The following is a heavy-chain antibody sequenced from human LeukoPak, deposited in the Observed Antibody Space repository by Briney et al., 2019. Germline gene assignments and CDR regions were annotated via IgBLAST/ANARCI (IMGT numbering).Heavy chain of an antibody. CDR2: TSSDGSNK. V-gene: IGHV3-30*04. CDR3: ARGYDSSGYYFDY. J-gene: IGHJ4*02. CDR1: GFTFSSYA. D-gene: IGHD3-22*01. Sequence: PGGSLRLSCAASGFTFSSYAMHWVRQAPGKGLEWVAVTSSDGSNKYYADSVKGRFTISRDNSKNTLFLQMNSLRAEDTAVYYCARGYDSSGYYFDYWGQGTLVTVSS.